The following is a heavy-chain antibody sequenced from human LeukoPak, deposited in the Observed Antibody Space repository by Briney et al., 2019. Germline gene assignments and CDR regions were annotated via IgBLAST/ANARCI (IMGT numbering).Heavy chain of an antibody. V-gene: IGHV3-66*01. D-gene: IGHD3-16*01. CDR1: GFTVISNY. CDR2: IYGGGST. CDR3: ATEALCPYPAFDS. Sequence: GGSLRLSCAASGFTVISNYMSWVRQAPGKGLEWVSVIYGGGSTYYADSVKGRFTISRDNSKNTLYLQMNSLRAEDTAVYYCATEALCPYPAFDSWGHGTLVTVSS. J-gene: IGHJ4*01.